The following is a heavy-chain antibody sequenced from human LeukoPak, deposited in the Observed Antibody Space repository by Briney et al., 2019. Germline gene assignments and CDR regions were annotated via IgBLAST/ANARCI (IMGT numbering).Heavy chain of an antibody. D-gene: IGHD3-10*01. Sequence: GGSLRLSCAASGFTVSSNYMSWVRQAPGKGLEWVSVIYSGGSTYYADSVKGRFTISRDNSKNTLYLQMNSLRAEDTAVYYCARGELLWFFDYWGQGTLVTVSS. CDR1: GFTVSSNY. CDR3: ARGELLWFFDY. J-gene: IGHJ4*02. CDR2: IYSGGST. V-gene: IGHV3-66*01.